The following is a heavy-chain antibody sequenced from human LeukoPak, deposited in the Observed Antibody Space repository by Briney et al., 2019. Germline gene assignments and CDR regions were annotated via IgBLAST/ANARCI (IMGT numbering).Heavy chain of an antibody. CDR2: IRSYSSYI. J-gene: IGHJ4*02. CDR1: GFTFDTYN. Sequence: GGSLRLSCAASGFTFDTYNFNWVRQAPGKGLEWVATIRSYSSYIHYADSVKGRFIISRDDAKKSMYLQMNSLRVEDTAVYFCARIIGISGTYPTDYWGQGTLVTVSS. CDR3: ARIIGISGTYPTDY. D-gene: IGHD1-26*01. V-gene: IGHV3-21*01.